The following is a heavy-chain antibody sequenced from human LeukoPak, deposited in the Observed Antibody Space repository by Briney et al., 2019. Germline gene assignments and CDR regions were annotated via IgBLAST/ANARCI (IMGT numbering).Heavy chain of an antibody. CDR2: INPSGSST. CDR3: AIWLVGAPRGWFDP. V-gene: IGHV1-46*01. J-gene: IGHJ5*02. Sequence: ASVKVSCKVSGYSFTSHYMHWVRQAPGQGLEWLGLINPSGSSTLYAQKFQGRVTMTRDMSTTTDYMELSSLRSEDTAVYYCAIWLVGAPRGWFDPWGQGTLVTVSS. CDR1: GYSFTSHY. D-gene: IGHD1-26*01.